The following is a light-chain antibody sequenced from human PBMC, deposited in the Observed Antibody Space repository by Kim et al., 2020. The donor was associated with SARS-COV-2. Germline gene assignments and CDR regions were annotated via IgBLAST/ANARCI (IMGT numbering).Light chain of an antibody. V-gene: IGLV3-19*01. CDR2: AKD. J-gene: IGLJ3*02. CDR3: NSRDSSGNQV. Sequence: ALGQTVRITCHEDSLRNYFSSWYQQKSGQAPVLLIFAKDNRPSGIPYRFSGSSSGNTASLTITGAQAEDEADYYCNSRDSSGNQVFGGGTQLTVL. CDR1: SLRNYF.